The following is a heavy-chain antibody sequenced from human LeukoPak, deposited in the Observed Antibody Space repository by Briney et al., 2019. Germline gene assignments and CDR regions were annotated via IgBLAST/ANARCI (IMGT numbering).Heavy chain of an antibody. D-gene: IGHD7-27*01. J-gene: IGHJ4*02. CDR1: GFTFSNFA. V-gene: IGHV3-30-3*01. CDR3: AKDGGLWVSAHWGDS. Sequence: PGGSLRLSCAASGFTFSNFAIHWVRQAPGKGLEWVALISYDGSYTYYADSVKGRFTISRDNSKNTLYLQMNSLRAEDTAVYYCAKDGGLWVSAHWGDSWGRGTLVTVSS. CDR2: ISYDGSYT.